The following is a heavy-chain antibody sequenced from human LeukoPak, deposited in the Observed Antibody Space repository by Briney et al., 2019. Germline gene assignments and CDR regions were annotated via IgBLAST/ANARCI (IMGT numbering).Heavy chain of an antibody. V-gene: IGHV1-8*03. D-gene: IGHD6-6*01. CDR2: MNPNSGDT. J-gene: IGHJ3*01. CDR1: GYTFTNDA. CDR3: ARDGIAARIFDV. Sequence: ASVKVSCKASGYTFTNDAINWVRQAPGQGLEWMGWMNPNSGDTGYGQKLQGRVTFTRDTSISAAFMELRDLRSEDTAVYYCARDGIAARIFDVWGQGTMVTVSS.